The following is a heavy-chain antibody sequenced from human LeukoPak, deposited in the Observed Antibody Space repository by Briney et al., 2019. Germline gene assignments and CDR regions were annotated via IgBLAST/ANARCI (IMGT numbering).Heavy chain of an antibody. CDR3: AKNSDSSGYYYFQH. Sequence: GGSLRLSCVASGFSFRSYGMHWVRQAPGKGLERVSAISGSGGSTYYADSVKGRFTISRDNSKNTLYLQMNSLRAEDTAVYYCAKNSDSSGYYYFQHWGQGTLVTVSS. D-gene: IGHD3-22*01. V-gene: IGHV3-23*01. CDR1: GFSFRSYG. J-gene: IGHJ1*01. CDR2: ISGSGGST.